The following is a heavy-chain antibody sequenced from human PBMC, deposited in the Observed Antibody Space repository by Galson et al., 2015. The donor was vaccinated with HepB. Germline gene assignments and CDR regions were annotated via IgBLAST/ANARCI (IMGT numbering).Heavy chain of an antibody. J-gene: IGHJ6*02. CDR2: IYSGGST. V-gene: IGHV3-66*01. Sequence: SLRLSCAASGFTVSSNYMSWVRQAPGKGLEWVSVIYSGGSTYYADSVKGRFTISRDNSKNTLYLQMNSLRAEDTAVYYCARAPGHYYYYYGMDVWGQGTTVTVSS. CDR3: ARAPGHYYYYYGMDV. CDR1: GFTVSSNY.